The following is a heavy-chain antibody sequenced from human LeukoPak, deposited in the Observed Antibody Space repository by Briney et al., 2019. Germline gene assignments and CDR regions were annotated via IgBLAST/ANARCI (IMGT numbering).Heavy chain of an antibody. V-gene: IGHV4-30-2*01. CDR2: IYHSGST. J-gene: IGHJ5*02. CDR1: GGSISSGGYS. Sequence: SQTLSLTCAVSGGSISSGGYSWSWIRQPPGKGLEWIGYIYHSGSTHYNPSLKSRVTISVDRSKNQFSLKLSSVTAADTAVYYCARASDGDTYYDFWSGYSSYNWFDPWGQGTLVTVSS. CDR3: ARASDGDTYYDFWSGYSSYNWFDP. D-gene: IGHD3-3*01.